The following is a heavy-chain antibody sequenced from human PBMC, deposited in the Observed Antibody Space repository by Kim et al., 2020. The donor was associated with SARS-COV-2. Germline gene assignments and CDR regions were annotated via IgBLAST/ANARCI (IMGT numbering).Heavy chain of an antibody. J-gene: IGHJ4*02. CDR2: INHSGST. V-gene: IGHV4-34*01. CDR3: ARGGGAIVATTIPFDY. D-gene: IGHD5-12*01. Sequence: SETLSLTCAVYGGSFSGYYWSWIRQPPGKGLEWIGEINHSGSTNYNPSLKSRVTISVDTSKNQFSLKLSSVTAADTAVYYCARGGGAIVATTIPFDYWGQGTLVTVSS. CDR1: GGSFSGYY.